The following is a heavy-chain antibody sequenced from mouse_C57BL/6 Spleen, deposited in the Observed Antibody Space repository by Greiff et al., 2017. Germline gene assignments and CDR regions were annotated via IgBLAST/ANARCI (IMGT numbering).Heavy chain of an antibody. Sequence: VMLVESGAELARPGASVKMSCKASGYTFTSYTMHWVKQRPGQGLEWIGYINPSSGYTKYNQKFKDKATLTADKSSSTAYMQLSSLTSDDSAVYYCARQSSSYYFDYWGQGTTLTVSS. CDR3: ARQSSSYYFDY. CDR2: INPSSGYT. V-gene: IGHV1-4*01. CDR1: GYTFTSYT. D-gene: IGHD1-3*01. J-gene: IGHJ2*01.